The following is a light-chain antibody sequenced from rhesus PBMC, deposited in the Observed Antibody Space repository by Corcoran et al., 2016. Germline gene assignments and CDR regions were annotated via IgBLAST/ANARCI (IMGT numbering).Light chain of an antibody. Sequence: DIQMTQSPASLSASVGDTVTITCRASQDISSYLAWYQQKPGKAPKPLIYYASNLESGVPSRFSGGGSGTEVTLTISSLQPEDFATYYCQQYNSAPLTFGGGTKVEIK. J-gene: IGKJ4*01. CDR1: QDISSY. V-gene: IGKV1-37*01. CDR3: QQYNSAPLT. CDR2: YAS.